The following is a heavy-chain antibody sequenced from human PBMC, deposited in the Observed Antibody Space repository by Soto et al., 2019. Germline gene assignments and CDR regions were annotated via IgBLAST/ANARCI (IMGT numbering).Heavy chain of an antibody. CDR2: ISPYNGKT. CDR3: ARDTADWLLEASLDY. D-gene: IGHD3-9*01. V-gene: IGHV1-18*01. CDR1: GYTFSFYG. Sequence: ASVKVSCKASGYTFSFYGISWVRQAPGQGLEWMGWISPYNGKTNYAQSLQGRVTMTTDTSTSTAYMGLRSLRSDDSAVYYCARDTADWLLEASLDYWGQGTLVTVSS. J-gene: IGHJ4*02.